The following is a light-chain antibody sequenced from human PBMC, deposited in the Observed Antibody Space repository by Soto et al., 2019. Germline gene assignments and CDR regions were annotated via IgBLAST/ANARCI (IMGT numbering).Light chain of an antibody. CDR1: QSVSNS. CDR3: QQYNNWPWT. Sequence: EIVMQQSPTTLSASPGERATLSCGASQSVSNSLAWYQQTVGQAPTLLIFGASTRATGIPARFSGSGSGTEFTLTITSLQSEDFAVYFCQQYNNWPWTFGQGTKVDIK. V-gene: IGKV3-15*01. CDR2: GAS. J-gene: IGKJ1*01.